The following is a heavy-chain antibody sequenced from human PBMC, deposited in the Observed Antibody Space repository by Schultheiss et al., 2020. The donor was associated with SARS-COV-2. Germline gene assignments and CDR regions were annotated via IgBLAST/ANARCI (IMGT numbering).Heavy chain of an antibody. CDR3: ATVKGLQEWFISDF. CDR2: IKQDGSEK. Sequence: GGSLRLSCAASGFSFSMDWMSWVRQVPGKGLEWVANIKQDGSEKYYVDSVKGRFTISRDNAKNSLYLHMNSLTDEDTATYYCATVKGLQEWFISDFWGQGTLVTVSS. V-gene: IGHV3-7*01. D-gene: IGHD5-18*01. J-gene: IGHJ4*02. CDR1: GFSFSMDW.